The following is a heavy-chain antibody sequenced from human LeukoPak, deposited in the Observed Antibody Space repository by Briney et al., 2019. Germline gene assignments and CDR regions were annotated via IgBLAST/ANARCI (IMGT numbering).Heavy chain of an antibody. V-gene: IGHV3-23*01. CDR3: AKDPIAAAGPLYYYYYYMDV. CDR2: ISGSGGST. D-gene: IGHD6-13*01. Sequence: GGSLRLSCAASGFTFSSYAMSWVRQAPGKGREWVSAISGSGGSTYYADSVKGRFTISRDNSKNTLYLQMNSLRAEDTAVYYCAKDPIAAAGPLYYYYYYMDVWGKGTTVTVSS. J-gene: IGHJ6*03. CDR1: GFTFSSYA.